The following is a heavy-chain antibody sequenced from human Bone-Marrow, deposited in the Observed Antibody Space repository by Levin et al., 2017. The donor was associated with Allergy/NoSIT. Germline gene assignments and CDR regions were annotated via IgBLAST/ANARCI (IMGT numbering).Heavy chain of an antibody. CDR2: ISGSGGST. V-gene: IGHV3-23*01. D-gene: IGHD2-2*01. Sequence: GGSLRLSCAASGFTFSSYAMSWVRQAPGKGLEWVSAISGSGGSTYYADSVKGRFTISRDNSKNTLYLQMNSLRAEDTAVYYCAKAGYHCSSTSCYLNDYWGQGTLVTVSS. CDR3: AKAGYHCSSTSCYLNDY. J-gene: IGHJ4*02. CDR1: GFTFSSYA.